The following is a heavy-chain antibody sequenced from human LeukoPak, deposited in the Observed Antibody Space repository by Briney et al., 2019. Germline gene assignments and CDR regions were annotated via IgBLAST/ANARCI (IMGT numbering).Heavy chain of an antibody. CDR1: GYTFTTYG. CDR2: ISAYNGNT. Sequence: ASVKVSCKASGYTFTTYGISWVRQAPGQGLEWMGWISAYNGNTNYAQKFQGRVTITADESTSTAYMELSSLRSEDTAVYYCARDRTETPYYYDSSGYYYLPQGFDYWGQGTLVTVSS. CDR3: ARDRTETPYYYDSSGYYYLPQGFDY. V-gene: IGHV1-18*01. J-gene: IGHJ4*02. D-gene: IGHD3-22*01.